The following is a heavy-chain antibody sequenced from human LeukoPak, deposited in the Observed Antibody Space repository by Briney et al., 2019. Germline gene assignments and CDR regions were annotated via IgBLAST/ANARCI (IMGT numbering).Heavy chain of an antibody. CDR2: IYYSGST. V-gene: IGHV4-59*08. J-gene: IGHJ6*02. CDR1: GGSISSYY. CDR3: ASPITIFRV. D-gene: IGHD3-3*01. Sequence: SETLSLTCTVSGGSISSYYWSWIRQPPGKGLEWIGYIYYSGSTNYNPSPKSRVTISVDTSKNQFSLKLSSVTAADTAVYYCASPITIFRVWGQGTTVTVSS.